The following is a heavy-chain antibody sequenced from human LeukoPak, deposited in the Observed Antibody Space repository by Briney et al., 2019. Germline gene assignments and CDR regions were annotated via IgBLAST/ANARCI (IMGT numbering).Heavy chain of an antibody. D-gene: IGHD1-26*01. CDR1: GFTVSSNS. CDR2: IYSGGNT. J-gene: IGHJ6*03. CDR3: ARDPYSGSYGADYYYYMDV. V-gene: IGHV3-53*01. Sequence: PGGSLRLSCTVSGFTVSSNSMSWVRQAPGKGLEWVSFIYSGGNTHYSDSVKGRFTISRDNAKSSLYLQMNSLRAEDTAVYYCARDPYSGSYGADYYYYMDVWGKGTTVTISS.